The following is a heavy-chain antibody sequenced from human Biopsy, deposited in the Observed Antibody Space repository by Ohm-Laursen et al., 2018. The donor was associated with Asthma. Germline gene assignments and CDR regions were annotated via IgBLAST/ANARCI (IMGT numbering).Heavy chain of an antibody. CDR2: IYYSGST. CDR1: GRSINIGDYY. D-gene: IGHD4-17*01. J-gene: IGHJ5*02. V-gene: IGHV4-31*03. Sequence: TLSLTCTVSGRSINIGDYYWSWIRQHPVKGLEWIGYIYYSGSTYYNPSLKSRVSISLDTSKNQLSLSLTSVTAADTAVYYCARTTYGDDGFDPWGQGTLVTVSS. CDR3: ARTTYGDDGFDP.